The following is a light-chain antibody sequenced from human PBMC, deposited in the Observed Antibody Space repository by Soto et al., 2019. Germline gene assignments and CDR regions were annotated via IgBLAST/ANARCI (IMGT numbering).Light chain of an antibody. CDR3: QTWGSGIVV. Sequence: QAVVTQSPSASASLGASVKLTCTLSSGHSNYAIAWHQQQSEKGPRYLMKLNSDGSHSKGDGIPDRFSGSSSGAERYLTISSLQSEDEADYYCQTWGSGIVVFGVGTQLTVL. CDR2: LNSDGSH. CDR1: SGHSNYA. J-gene: IGLJ7*01. V-gene: IGLV4-69*01.